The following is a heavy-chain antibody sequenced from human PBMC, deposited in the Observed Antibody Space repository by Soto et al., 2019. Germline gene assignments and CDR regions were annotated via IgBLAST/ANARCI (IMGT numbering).Heavy chain of an antibody. V-gene: IGHV4-4*07. CDR3: ATVQSSYGYWFDP. CDR2: METSEST. Sequence: GTLSLTCTVSGDSISSYYWSWTRQPVGKGLEWIGRMETSESTNYNPSPTSRVPMSVDTSKNHFSLKVNYVTDADKAVYYCATVQSSYGYWFDPWGQGTLVTVS. J-gene: IGHJ5*02. D-gene: IGHD5-18*01. CDR1: GDSISSYY.